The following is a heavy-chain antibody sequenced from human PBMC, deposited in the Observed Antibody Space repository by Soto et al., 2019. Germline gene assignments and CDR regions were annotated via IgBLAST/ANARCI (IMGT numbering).Heavy chain of an antibody. D-gene: IGHD1-26*01. CDR1: GGSVSSGSYY. J-gene: IGHJ6*02. V-gene: IGHV4-61*03. CDR2: IYYSGST. CDR3: TRELGGSYYGFDV. Sequence: SETLSLTCTVSGGSVSSGSYYWSWIRQPPGKGLEWIGYIYYSGSTNYNPSLKSRVTISVDTSKSRFSLRLSSVSYADTALYYCTRELGGSYYGFDVWGQGTMVTVSS.